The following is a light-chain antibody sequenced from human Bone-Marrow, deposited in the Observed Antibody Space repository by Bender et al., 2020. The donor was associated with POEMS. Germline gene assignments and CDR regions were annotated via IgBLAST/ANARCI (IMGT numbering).Light chain of an antibody. CDR2: EVN. CDR3: CSYAGAYTPYV. CDR1: SSDVGGYNY. Sequence: QSALTQPPSASGSPGQSVTISCTGTSSDVGGYNYVSWYQQHPGKAPKLMIYEVNKRPSGASNRSNRFSGSKSGNTASLTISGLQAEDEADYYCCSYAGAYTPYVFGSGTKVTVL. J-gene: IGLJ1*01. V-gene: IGLV2-8*01.